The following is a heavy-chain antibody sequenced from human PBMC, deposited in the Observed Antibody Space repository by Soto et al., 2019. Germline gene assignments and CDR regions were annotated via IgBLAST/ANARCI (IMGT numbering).Heavy chain of an antibody. V-gene: IGHV1-8*01. D-gene: IGHD3-16*01. CDR3: ARSLEPFGDDY. J-gene: IGHJ4*02. Sequence: ASVKVSCTASGYTFTIYDINWVRQATGQGLEWMGWMNPNSGNTGYAQKFQGRVTMTRNTSISTAYMELSSLRSEDTAVYYCARSLEPFGDDYWGQGTLVTVSS. CDR1: GYTFTIYD. CDR2: MNPNSGNT.